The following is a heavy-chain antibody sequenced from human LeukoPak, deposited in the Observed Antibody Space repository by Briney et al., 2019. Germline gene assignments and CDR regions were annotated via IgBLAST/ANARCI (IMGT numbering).Heavy chain of an antibody. CDR2: VGADAET. J-gene: IGHJ4*02. D-gene: IGHD3-22*01. Sequence: GGSLRLSCAASGFTFSTYDMHWVRQPAGKGLEWVSTVGADAETYYPGSVRGRFTISRDNAKNSLYLQMNSLRAEDTAVYYCARDFTDRYYYDSSGYYTDYWGQGTLVTVSS. CDR1: GFTFSTYD. CDR3: ARDFTDRYYYDSSGYYTDY. V-gene: IGHV3-13*01.